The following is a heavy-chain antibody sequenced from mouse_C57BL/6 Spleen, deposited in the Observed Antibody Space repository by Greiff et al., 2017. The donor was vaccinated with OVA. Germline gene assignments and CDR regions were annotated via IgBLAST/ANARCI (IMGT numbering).Heavy chain of an antibody. CDR2: IDPENGDT. CDR1: GFNIKDDY. J-gene: IGHJ4*01. CDR3: TTHYGNPYAMDY. Sequence: EVKLMESGAELVRPGASVKLSCTASGFNIKDDYMHWVKQRPEQGLEWIGWIDPENGDTEYASKFQGKATITADTSSNTAYLQLSSLTSEDTAVYYCTTHYGNPYAMDYWGQGTSVTVSS. V-gene: IGHV14-4*01. D-gene: IGHD2-1*01.